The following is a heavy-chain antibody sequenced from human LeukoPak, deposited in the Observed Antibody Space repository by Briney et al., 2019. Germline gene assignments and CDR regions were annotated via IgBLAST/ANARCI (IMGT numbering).Heavy chain of an antibody. D-gene: IGHD3-22*01. CDR2: IRNDESDN. J-gene: IGHJ6*03. V-gene: IGHV3-30*02. CDR3: AKEPFPLYYEGYMDV. CDR1: GFTLSSYV. Sequence: GGSLRLSCAASGFTLSSYVIHWVRQAPGKGLGWVALIRNDESDNYYADSVKGRFTISRDNSKNTLFLQMNSLTNEDTAVYYCAKEPFPLYYEGYMDVWGKGTTVTISS.